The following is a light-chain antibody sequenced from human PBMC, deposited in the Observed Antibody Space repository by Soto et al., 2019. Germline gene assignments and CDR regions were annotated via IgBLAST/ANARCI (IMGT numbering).Light chain of an antibody. J-gene: IGLJ1*01. Sequence: QSVLTKPDTVSGSPGQSITISCGGTGDVLGCYNFVSWYQPHHGKAPKLIIYAVTHRPSGVSERFSGSKSCFTASLTISGLQPEDESHYYCASFTSISTYVFGTGTKVTVL. V-gene: IGLV2-14*01. CDR1: GDVLGCYNF. CDR2: AVT. CDR3: ASFTSISTYV.